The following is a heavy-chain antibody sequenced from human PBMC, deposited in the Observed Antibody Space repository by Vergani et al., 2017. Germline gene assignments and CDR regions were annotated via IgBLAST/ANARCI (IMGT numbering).Heavy chain of an antibody. V-gene: IGHV3-30*18. CDR2: ISYDGSDK. CDR1: GFTFSSFG. Sequence: QVQLVESGGGVVQPGKSLRLSCAASGFTFSSFGMHWVRQAPGKGLEWVAVISYDGSDKYSADSVKGRFTLSRDNSKNTLYLQMNSLRAEDTAVYYCAKDPIYYGSSYFYYMDVWGKGTPVTVSS. D-gene: IGHD3-10*01. J-gene: IGHJ6*03. CDR3: AKDPIYYGSSYFYYMDV.